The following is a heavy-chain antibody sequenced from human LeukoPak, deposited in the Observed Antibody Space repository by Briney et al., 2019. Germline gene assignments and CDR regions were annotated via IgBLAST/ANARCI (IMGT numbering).Heavy chain of an antibody. CDR3: ASGGSHYDILTDYYYYYGMDV. V-gene: IGHV4-61*01. CDR1: GGSVSSGSYY. J-gene: IGHJ6*04. CDR2: IYYSGST. Sequence: SETLCLTCTVSGGSVSSGSYYWSCIRQPPGKGLEWIEYIYYSGSTNSNPSLKSRVTLSVDTSKNQFSLKLSSVTAADTAVYYCASGGSHYDILTDYYYYYGMDVWGKGTTVTVSS. D-gene: IGHD3-9*01.